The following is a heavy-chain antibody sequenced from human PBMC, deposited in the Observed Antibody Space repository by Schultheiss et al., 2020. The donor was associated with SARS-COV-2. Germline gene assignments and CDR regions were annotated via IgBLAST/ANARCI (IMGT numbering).Heavy chain of an antibody. Sequence: SETLSLTCTVSGGSISSGNYYWSWIRQPPGKGLEWIGYIYYSGSTNYNPSLKGRVTISVDTSKNQFSLMLNSVTAADTAIYYCARHRGFGDYWLDPWGQGTLVTVSS. V-gene: IGHV4-61*01. CDR3: ARHRGFGDYWLDP. CDR1: GGSISSGNYY. D-gene: IGHD4-17*01. CDR2: IYYSGST. J-gene: IGHJ5*02.